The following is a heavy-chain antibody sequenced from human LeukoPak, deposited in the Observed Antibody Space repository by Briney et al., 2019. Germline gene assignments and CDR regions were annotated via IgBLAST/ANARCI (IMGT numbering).Heavy chain of an antibody. CDR2: FDPEDGET. CDR3: ATLRGYSHLGRFDP. D-gene: IGHD5-12*01. CDR1: GYTLTELS. V-gene: IGHV1-24*01. Sequence: ASVKVSRKVSGYTLTELSMHWVRQAPGKGLEWMGGFDPEDGETIYAQKFQGRVTMTEDTSTDTAYTELSSLRSEDTAVYYCATLRGYSHLGRFDPWGQGTLVTVSS. J-gene: IGHJ5*02.